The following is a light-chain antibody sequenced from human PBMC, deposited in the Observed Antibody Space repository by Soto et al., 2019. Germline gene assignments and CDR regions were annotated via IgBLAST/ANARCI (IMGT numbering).Light chain of an antibody. CDR1: PSVFHSANDMNY. CDR3: QQFDNTPPYS. V-gene: IGKV4-1*01. Sequence: DTVMTQSPDSLAVALGERATINCKSSPSVFHSANDMNYLAWYQQKPGQSPKLLISWASIRDSGVPDRFSGIGSGTDFTISSNSPQAENAAVYYCQQFDNTPPYSFGPGTRLEIK. CDR2: WAS. J-gene: IGKJ2*01.